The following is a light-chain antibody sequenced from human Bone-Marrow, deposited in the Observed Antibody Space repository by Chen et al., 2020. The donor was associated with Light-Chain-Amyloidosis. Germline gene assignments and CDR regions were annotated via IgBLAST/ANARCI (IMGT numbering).Light chain of an antibody. V-gene: IGLV6-57*01. CDR1: SGSIATNY. Sequence: NFMLTQPHSVSESPGKTVTISCTRSSGSIATNYVQWYQQRPGSSPTTVIYEDDQRPSGVPDRFSGSIDRSSNTASLTISGLEAEDEADYYCQSYQGSSQGRFGGGTKLTVL. CDR3: QSYQGSSQGR. CDR2: EDD. J-gene: IGLJ3*02.